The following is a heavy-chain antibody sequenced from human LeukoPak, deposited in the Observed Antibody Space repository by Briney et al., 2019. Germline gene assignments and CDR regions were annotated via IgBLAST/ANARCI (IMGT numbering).Heavy chain of an antibody. D-gene: IGHD3-22*01. J-gene: IGHJ4*02. Sequence: SETLSLTCTVSGGSVSRNYWTWIRQAPGKGLEWIGYIFYSGSTNYNPSLKSRVTISVDTSNNHGSLKLDSVTAADTAMYYCARGMSPLPSLYDSSGYAPDSWGQGTLVTVSS. CDR1: GGSVSRNY. CDR2: IFYSGST. CDR3: ARGMSPLPSLYDSSGYAPDS. V-gene: IGHV4-59*02.